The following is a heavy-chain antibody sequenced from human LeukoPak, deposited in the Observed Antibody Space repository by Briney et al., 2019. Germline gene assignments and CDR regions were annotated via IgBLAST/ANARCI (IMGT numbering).Heavy chain of an antibody. Sequence: GGSLRLSCAASGFTFSSYSMHWVRQAPGKGLVWVSRINSDGSSTSYADSVKGRFTISRDNAKNTLYLQMNSLRAEDTAVYYCARGSSAGTGYYYYGMDVWGQGTTVTVSS. J-gene: IGHJ6*02. CDR1: GFTFSSYS. CDR3: ARGSSAGTGYYYYGMDV. D-gene: IGHD6-19*01. CDR2: INSDGSST. V-gene: IGHV3-74*01.